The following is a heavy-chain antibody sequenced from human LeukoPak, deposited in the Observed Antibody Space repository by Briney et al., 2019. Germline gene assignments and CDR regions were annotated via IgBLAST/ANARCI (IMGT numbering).Heavy chain of an antibody. D-gene: IGHD3-3*01. J-gene: IGHJ4*02. Sequence: SETLSLTCAVYGGSFSGYYWSRIRQSPGKGLEWIGEINHSGSTNYNPSLKSRVTISVDTSKNQFSLKLSSVTAADTAVYYCARLRFLEWLLYPHFDYWGQGTLVTVSS. CDR2: INHSGST. CDR3: ARLRFLEWLLYPHFDY. V-gene: IGHV4-34*01. CDR1: GGSFSGYY.